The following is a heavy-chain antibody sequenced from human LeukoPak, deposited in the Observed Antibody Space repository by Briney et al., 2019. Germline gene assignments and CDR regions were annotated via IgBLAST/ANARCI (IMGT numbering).Heavy chain of an antibody. D-gene: IGHD1-1*01. CDR1: GGSISSYY. Sequence: SETLSLTCTVSGGSISSYYWSWIRQPPGKGLEWIGYIYYSGSTNYNPSLKSLVTISVDTSKNQFSLKLSSVTAADTAVYYCARHGPYNWNDELYWYFDLWGRGTLVTVSS. V-gene: IGHV4-59*08. CDR3: ARHGPYNWNDELYWYFDL. J-gene: IGHJ2*01. CDR2: IYYSGST.